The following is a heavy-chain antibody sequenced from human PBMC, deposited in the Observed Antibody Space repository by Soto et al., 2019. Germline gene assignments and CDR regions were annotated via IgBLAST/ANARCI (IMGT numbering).Heavy chain of an antibody. CDR2: IHHSGSA. V-gene: IGHV4-4*02. J-gene: IGHJ4*02. Sequence: QVQLQESGPGVVIASGTLSLTCAVSGGSITSDSSWWSWVRQPPGKGLEWTGEIHHSGSANYNPSLKSRVALSMDKSKNQFSLKVTSVSAADTAVYYCVRLEWGIFGAFWGQGTPVTVSS. CDR1: GGSITSDSSW. CDR3: VRLEWGIFGAF. D-gene: IGHD2-15*01.